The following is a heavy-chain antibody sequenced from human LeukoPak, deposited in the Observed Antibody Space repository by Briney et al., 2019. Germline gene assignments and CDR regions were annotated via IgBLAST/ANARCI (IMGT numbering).Heavy chain of an antibody. Sequence: GGSLRLSCAASGFIFSNYAMSWVRQAPGKGLEWVANIKQDGSEKLYVDSVKGRFAISRDNAKNSLYLQMNSLRVEDTAVYYCANIRGGWGQGTLVTVSS. J-gene: IGHJ4*02. D-gene: IGHD3-16*01. CDR3: ANIRGG. V-gene: IGHV3-7*03. CDR2: IKQDGSEK. CDR1: GFIFSNYA.